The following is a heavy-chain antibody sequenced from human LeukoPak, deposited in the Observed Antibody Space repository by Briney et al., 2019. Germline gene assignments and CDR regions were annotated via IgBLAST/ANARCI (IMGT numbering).Heavy chain of an antibody. CDR1: GFTFSSYD. J-gene: IGHJ6*02. Sequence: PGGSLRLSCAASGFTFSSYDMHWVRQATGKGLEWVSAIGTAGDTYYPGSVKGRFTISRENAKNSLYLQMNSLRAEDTAVYYCARAHPLYYYYGMDVWGQGTTVTVSS. CDR2: IGTAGDT. CDR3: ARAHPLYYYYGMDV. V-gene: IGHV3-13*01.